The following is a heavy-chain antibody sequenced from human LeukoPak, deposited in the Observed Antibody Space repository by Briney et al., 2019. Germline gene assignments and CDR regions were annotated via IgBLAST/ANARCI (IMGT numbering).Heavy chain of an antibody. D-gene: IGHD6-13*01. J-gene: IGHJ4*02. V-gene: IGHV4-39*01. CDR3: AIPYSSSSRDY. Sequence: SETLSLTCTDSGGSISSSSYYWGWIRQPPGKGLEWIGSIYYSGSTYYNPSLKSRVTISVDTSKNQFSLKLSSVTAADTAVYYCAIPYSSSSRDYWGQGTLVTVSS. CDR1: GGSISSSSYY. CDR2: IYYSGST.